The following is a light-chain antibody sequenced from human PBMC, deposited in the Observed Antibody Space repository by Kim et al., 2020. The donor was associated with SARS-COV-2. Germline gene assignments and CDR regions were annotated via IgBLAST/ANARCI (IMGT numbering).Light chain of an antibody. J-gene: IGLJ2*01. CDR2: RNN. Sequence: PGQRVTSSRSGSSSNIGSNYVYWYQQLPGTAPKLLIYRNNQRPSGVPDRFSGSKSGTSASLAISGLRSEDEADYYCAAWDDSLSVLFGGGTQLTVL. CDR1: SSNIGSNY. CDR3: AAWDDSLSVL. V-gene: IGLV1-47*01.